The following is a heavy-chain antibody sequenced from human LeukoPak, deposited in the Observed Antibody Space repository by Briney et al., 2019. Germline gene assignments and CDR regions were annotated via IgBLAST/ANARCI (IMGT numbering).Heavy chain of an antibody. J-gene: IGHJ4*02. D-gene: IGHD6-6*01. CDR1: EFIVSDDY. CDR3: VRGYSNSGGDY. CDR2: IYSGGDT. V-gene: IGHV3-53*01. Sequence: GGSLRPSCAASEFIVSDDYMSWVRQAPGNKLEWVSVIYSGGDTYYPDSVKGRFTISRDNSKNTLYLQMNSLRAEDTAVYYCVRGYSNSGGDYWGQGTLVTVSS.